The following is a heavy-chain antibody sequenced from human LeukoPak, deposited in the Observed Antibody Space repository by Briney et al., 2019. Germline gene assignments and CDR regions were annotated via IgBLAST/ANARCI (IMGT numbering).Heavy chain of an antibody. CDR2: ISYDGTNK. CDR1: GFTFSDYA. Sequence: PGGSLRLSCAASGFTFSDYAMHWVRQAPGKGLEWVAVISYDGTNKYCADSVKGRFTISRDNTKNTVSLQMNSLRAEDTAVYYCARGGKYYFDYWGQGTLVTVSS. CDR3: ARGGKYYFDY. V-gene: IGHV3-30-3*01. D-gene: IGHD3-16*01. J-gene: IGHJ4*02.